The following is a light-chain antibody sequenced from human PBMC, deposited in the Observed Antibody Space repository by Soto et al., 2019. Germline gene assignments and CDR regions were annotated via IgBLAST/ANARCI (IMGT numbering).Light chain of an antibody. J-gene: IGLJ2*01. CDR3: KSYTSSNTLL. Sequence: QSVLTQPASVSGSPGQSITISCTGTNSDVGGYNFVSWYQQHPGKAPKLIIYEVSNRPSGVSNRFSGSRSGNTATLAISGLQAEDEADYYCKSYTSSNTLLFGGGTQLTVL. CDR2: EVS. V-gene: IGLV2-14*03. CDR1: NSDVGGYNF.